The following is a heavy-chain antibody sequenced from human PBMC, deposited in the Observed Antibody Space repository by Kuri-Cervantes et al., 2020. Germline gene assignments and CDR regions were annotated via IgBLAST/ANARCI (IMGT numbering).Heavy chain of an antibody. Sequence: GESLKISCAASGFTFSSYAMSWVRQAPGKGLEWVSYITSSGNTIYYADSVKGRFTISRDNAKKLLYLQMNSLRAEDTAVYYCAKDRYSYGRGWFDPWGQGTLVTVSS. V-gene: IGHV3-48*04. CDR3: AKDRYSYGRGWFDP. J-gene: IGHJ5*02. CDR1: GFTFSSYA. CDR2: ITSSGNTI. D-gene: IGHD5-18*01.